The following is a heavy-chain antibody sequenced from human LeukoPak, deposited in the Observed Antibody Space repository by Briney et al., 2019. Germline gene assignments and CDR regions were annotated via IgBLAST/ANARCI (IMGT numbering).Heavy chain of an antibody. CDR3: ARDCTSASCYNVY. J-gene: IGHJ4*02. D-gene: IGHD2-2*02. CDR2: TSAYNGNT. Sequence: ASVKVSCKASGYTFNNYGISWVRQAPGQGLEWMGWTSAYNGNTKYVENLQGRVTMTTDTSTSTAYMELRSLRSDDTAVYYCARDCTSASCYNVYWGRGTLVTVSS. CDR1: GYTFNNYG. V-gene: IGHV1-18*01.